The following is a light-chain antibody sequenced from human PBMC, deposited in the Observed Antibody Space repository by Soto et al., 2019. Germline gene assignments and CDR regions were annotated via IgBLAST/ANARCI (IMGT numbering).Light chain of an antibody. CDR1: QSVSSY. CDR2: DAS. J-gene: IGKJ3*01. V-gene: IGKV3-11*01. Sequence: EIVLTQSPATLSLSPGERATLSCSASQSVSSYLAWYQQKPGQAPRLLIYDASNRATGIPARFSGSGSGTDFTLTISSLESEDFAVYYCQQRSNCPPFTFGPGTKVDIK. CDR3: QQRSNCPPFT.